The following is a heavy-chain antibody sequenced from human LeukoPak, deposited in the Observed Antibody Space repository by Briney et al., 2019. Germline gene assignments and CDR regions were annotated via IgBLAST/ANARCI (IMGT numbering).Heavy chain of an antibody. V-gene: IGHV4-34*01. Sequence: PSETLSLTCAVYGGSFSGYYWSWIRQPPGKGLEWIGEINHSGSTNYNPSLKSRVTISVDTSKNQFSLKLSSVTAADTAVYYCAKDASSISWRPRYYYFYYMDVWGKGTTV. J-gene: IGHJ6*03. CDR3: AKDASSISWRPRYYYFYYMDV. CDR1: GGSFSGYY. D-gene: IGHD6-13*01. CDR2: INHSGST.